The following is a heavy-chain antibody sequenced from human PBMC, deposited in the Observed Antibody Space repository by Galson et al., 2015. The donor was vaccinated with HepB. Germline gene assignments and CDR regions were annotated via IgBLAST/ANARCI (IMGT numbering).Heavy chain of an antibody. D-gene: IGHD3-16*01. CDR3: ARDTMGGVDY. J-gene: IGHJ4*02. Sequence: LSLTCTVSGGSISSYYWSWIRQPPGKGLEWIGYIYHSGSTNYNPSLKSRVTISVDTSKNQFSLKLSSVTAADTAVYYCARDTMGGVDYWGQGTLVTVSS. V-gene: IGHV4-59*01. CDR2: IYHSGST. CDR1: GGSISSYY.